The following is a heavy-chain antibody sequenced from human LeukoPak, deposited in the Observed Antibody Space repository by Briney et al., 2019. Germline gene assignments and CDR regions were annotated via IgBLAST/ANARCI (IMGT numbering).Heavy chain of an antibody. D-gene: IGHD2-21*02. CDR2: ISGSGGST. CDR1: GFIFSSYA. Sequence: GGSLRLSCAASGFIFSSYAMSWVRQAPGKGLEWVSAISGSGGSTYYADSVKGRFTISRDNSKNTLYLQMNSLRAEDTAVYYCAEQAYCGGDCSYFDYWGQGTLVTVSS. J-gene: IGHJ4*02. V-gene: IGHV3-23*01. CDR3: AEQAYCGGDCSYFDY.